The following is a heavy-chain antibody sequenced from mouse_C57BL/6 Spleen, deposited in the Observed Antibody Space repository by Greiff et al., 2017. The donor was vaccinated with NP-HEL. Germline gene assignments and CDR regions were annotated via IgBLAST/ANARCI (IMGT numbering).Heavy chain of an antibody. J-gene: IGHJ2*01. CDR1: GYAFSSSW. CDR3: ARAPYSSFGY. Sequence: VQLQQSGPELVKPGASVKISCKASGYAFSSSWMNWVKQRPGKGLEWIGRIYPGDGDTNYNGKFKGKATLTADKSSSTAYMQLSSLTSEDSAVYFCARAPYSSFGYWGQGTTLTVSS. V-gene: IGHV1-82*01. D-gene: IGHD2-5*01. CDR2: IYPGDGDT.